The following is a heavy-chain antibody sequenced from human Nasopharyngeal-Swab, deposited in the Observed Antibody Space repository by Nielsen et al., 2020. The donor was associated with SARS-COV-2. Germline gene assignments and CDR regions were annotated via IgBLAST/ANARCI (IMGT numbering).Heavy chain of an antibody. D-gene: IGHD1-1*01. J-gene: IGHJ4*02. CDR1: GFNFKIYS. CDR3: ARGHNWSFDY. CDR2: ISSRSNYI. Sequence: GESLKISCAASGFNFKIYSMNWVRQAPGKGLEWISSISSRSNYIDYADSVKGRFTISRDNAKNSLYLQMNSLRAEDTAVYYCARGHNWSFDYWGQGTLVTVSA. V-gene: IGHV3-21*01.